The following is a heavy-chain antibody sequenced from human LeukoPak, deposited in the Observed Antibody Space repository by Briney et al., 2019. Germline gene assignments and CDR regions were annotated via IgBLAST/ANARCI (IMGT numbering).Heavy chain of an antibody. D-gene: IGHD6-19*01. J-gene: IGHJ4*02. CDR3: AKKYGVTVYGSGLNYFDY. V-gene: IGHV3-23*01. CDR1: GFTFSSYA. CDR2: IGGSGSRT. Sequence: PGGSLRLSCAASGFTFSSYAMSWVRQAPGKSLEWVSGIGGSGSRTYYADSVKGRFTISRDNSKNTLYLQMNSLGAEDTAIYYCAKKYGVTVYGSGLNYFDYWGQGTLVTVSS.